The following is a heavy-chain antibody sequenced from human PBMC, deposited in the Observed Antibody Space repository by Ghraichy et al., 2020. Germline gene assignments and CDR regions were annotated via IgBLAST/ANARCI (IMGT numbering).Heavy chain of an antibody. CDR3: ARYGYDFWSGYRYWYFDL. V-gene: IGHV3-33*01. CDR2: IWYDGSNK. CDR1: GFTFSSYG. D-gene: IGHD3-3*01. Sequence: GGSLRLSCAASGFTFSSYGMHWVRQAPGKGLEWVAVIWYDGSNKYYADSVKGRFTISRDNSKNTLYLQMNSLRAEDTAVYYCARYGYDFWSGYRYWYFDLWGRGTLVTVSS. J-gene: IGHJ2*01.